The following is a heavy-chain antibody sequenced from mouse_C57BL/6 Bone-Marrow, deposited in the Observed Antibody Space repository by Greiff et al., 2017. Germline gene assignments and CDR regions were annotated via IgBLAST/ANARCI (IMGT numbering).Heavy chain of an antibody. CDR2: IYPGDGDT. D-gene: IGHD3-2*02. V-gene: IGHV1-80*01. J-gene: IGHJ4*01. Sequence: VQLQESGAELVKPGASVKISCKASGYAFSSYWMNWVKQRPGQGLEWIGQIYPGDGDTNYNGKFKGKATLTADKSSSTAYMQLSSLTSEDSAVYFCARARAQALMDYWGQGTSVTVSS. CDR3: ARARAQALMDY. CDR1: GYAFSSYW.